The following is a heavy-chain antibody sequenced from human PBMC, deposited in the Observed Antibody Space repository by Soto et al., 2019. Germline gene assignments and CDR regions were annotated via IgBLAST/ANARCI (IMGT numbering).Heavy chain of an antibody. V-gene: IGHV1-18*01. CDR1: GYTFTSYG. CDR2: ISAYNGNT. D-gene: IGHD6-25*01. Sequence: GASVKFSCKASGYTFTSYGISWVRQAPGQVLEWMVWISAYNGNTNYXXKLQGRVXXTTDTSTSTAXMELRXLRSDDTGVYYCAREYEGSETCFDPWRQGAQVTXSS. CDR3: AREYEGSETCFDP. J-gene: IGHJ5*02.